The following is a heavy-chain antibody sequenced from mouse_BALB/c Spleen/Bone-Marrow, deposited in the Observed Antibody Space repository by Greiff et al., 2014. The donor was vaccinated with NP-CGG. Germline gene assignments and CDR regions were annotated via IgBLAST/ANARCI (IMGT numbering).Heavy chain of an antibody. CDR3: ARHAYYDQTEVSFVY. CDR2: ISGGGGYT. Sequence: EVKLVESGGGLVKSGGSLKLSCAASGFTFSNYGMSWVRQTPEKRLEWVATISGGGGYTFYSDCVKGRFTISRDNAKNNLYLQLSSLRSEDTAVYYCARHAYYDQTEVSFVYWGQGTLVTVSA. J-gene: IGHJ3*01. CDR1: GFTFSNYG. V-gene: IGHV5-9-2*01. D-gene: IGHD2-4*01.